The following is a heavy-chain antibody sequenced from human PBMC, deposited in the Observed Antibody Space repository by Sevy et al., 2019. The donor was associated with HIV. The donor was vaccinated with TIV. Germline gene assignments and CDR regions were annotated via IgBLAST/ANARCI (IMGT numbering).Heavy chain of an antibody. CDR2: INAGNGNT. V-gene: IGHV1-3*01. CDR1: GYTFTSYA. CDR3: ASEIRREDAFDI. D-gene: IGHD1-26*01. Sequence: ASVKVSCKASGYTFTSYAMHWVRQAPGQRLEWMGCINAGNGNTKYSQKFQGRVTITRDTSASTAYMELSSLRSEDTAVYYCASEIRREDAFDIWGQGTMVTVSS. J-gene: IGHJ3*02.